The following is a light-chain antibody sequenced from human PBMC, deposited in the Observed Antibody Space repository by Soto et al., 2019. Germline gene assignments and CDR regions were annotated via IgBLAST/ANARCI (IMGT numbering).Light chain of an antibody. Sequence: EIVLTQSPATLSLSPGERGTLSCRASQSVSSSYLAWYQQKPGQPPRLLIYGASSRATGIPDRFSGSGSGTDFTLTISRLEPEDFAVFYCQHYDSLPITFGQGTRLEI. V-gene: IGKV3-20*01. CDR1: QSVSSSY. CDR3: QHYDSLPIT. J-gene: IGKJ5*01. CDR2: GAS.